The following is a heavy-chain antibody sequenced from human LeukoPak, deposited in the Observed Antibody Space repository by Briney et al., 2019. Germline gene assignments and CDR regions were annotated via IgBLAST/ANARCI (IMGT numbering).Heavy chain of an antibody. Sequence: GGPLRLSCAASGFTFSSYSMNWVRQAPGKGLEWVSSISSSSSYIYYADSVKGRFTISRDNAKNSLYLQMNSLRAEDTAVYYCARAYDFWSGFDYWGQGTLVTVSS. CDR1: GFTFSSYS. CDR3: ARAYDFWSGFDY. D-gene: IGHD3-3*01. CDR2: ISSSSSYI. V-gene: IGHV3-21*01. J-gene: IGHJ4*02.